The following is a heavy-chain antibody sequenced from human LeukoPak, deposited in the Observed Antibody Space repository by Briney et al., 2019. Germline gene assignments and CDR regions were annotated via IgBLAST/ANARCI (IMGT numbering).Heavy chain of an antibody. Sequence: SGGSLRLSCAASGFTFSSYAMSWVRQAPGKGLEWVLTISPTGGSKYYAGSVKGRFTISRDNFKDTVFLQMNSLRAEDTAVYYCAKSAYDSSTYYPFDYWGLGTLVTVSS. CDR2: ISPTGGSK. CDR3: AKSAYDSSTYYPFDY. CDR1: GFTFSSYA. D-gene: IGHD3-22*01. V-gene: IGHV3-23*01. J-gene: IGHJ4*02.